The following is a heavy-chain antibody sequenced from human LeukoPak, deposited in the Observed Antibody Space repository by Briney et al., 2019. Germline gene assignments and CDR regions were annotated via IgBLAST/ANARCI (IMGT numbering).Heavy chain of an antibody. J-gene: IGHJ1*01. Sequence: SGGSLRLSCAASGFTFSTYWMHWVRQAPGKGLVWVSRIKSDGGTNYADSVKGRFTISRDNAKKTVSLQMNSLRPEDTGVYYCARAPSEIGGYYPEYFRHWGQGTLVIVSS. CDR1: GFTFSTYW. CDR3: ARAPSEIGGYYPEYFRH. CDR2: IKSDGGT. D-gene: IGHD3-22*01. V-gene: IGHV3-74*01.